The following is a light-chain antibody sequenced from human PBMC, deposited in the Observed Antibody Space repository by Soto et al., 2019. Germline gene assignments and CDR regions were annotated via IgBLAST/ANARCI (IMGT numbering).Light chain of an antibody. CDR1: TGAVTSGNY. CDR3: LLSYSGTNGV. V-gene: IGLV7-46*01. Sequence: QSVVTQEPSLTVSPGGTVTLTCGSSTGAVTSGNYPYWFQKKPGQAPRTLIYDTTNKQSWTPARFSGSLLGGKAALTLAGAQTDDEADYYCLLSYSGTNGVFGGGTKLTVL. CDR2: DTT. J-gene: IGLJ3*02.